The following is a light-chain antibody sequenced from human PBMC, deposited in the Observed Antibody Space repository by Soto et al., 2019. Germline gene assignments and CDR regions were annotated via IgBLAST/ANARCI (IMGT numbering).Light chain of an antibody. V-gene: IGKV3-20*01. CDR3: QQYGSSGT. Sequence: EIVLTQSPGTLSLSPGERATLSCRAGESVSSNYLAFYDHEPCQAPILLICGACARATGVPARFSCSGAGTDFTLTISRLEPEDFAVYYCQQYGSSGTFGQGTKVDIK. J-gene: IGKJ1*01. CDR1: ESVSSNY. CDR2: GAC.